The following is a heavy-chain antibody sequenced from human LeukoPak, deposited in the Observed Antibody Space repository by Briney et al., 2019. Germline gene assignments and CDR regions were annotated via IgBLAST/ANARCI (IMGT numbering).Heavy chain of an antibody. CDR2: IWYDGSNK. CDR3: ARDRAYYYDSSGYGLDY. CDR1: GFTFSSYG. V-gene: IGHV3-33*01. Sequence: GGSLRLSCAASGFTFSSYGMHWVRQAPGKGLEWVAVIWYDGSNKYYADSVKGRFTISRDNSKNTLYLQMNSLRAEDTAVYYCARDRAYYYDSSGYGLDYWGQGTLVTVSS. J-gene: IGHJ4*02. D-gene: IGHD3-22*01.